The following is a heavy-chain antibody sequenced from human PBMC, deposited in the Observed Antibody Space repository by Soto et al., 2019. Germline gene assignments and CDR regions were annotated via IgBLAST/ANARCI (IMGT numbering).Heavy chain of an antibody. J-gene: IGHJ4*02. D-gene: IGHD6-13*01. CDR3: TRDPHSLDY. V-gene: IGHV3-48*02. CDR2: ITSSSNRI. Sequence: GGSLRLSCAASGFTFSSYSMNWVRQAPGKGLEWVSYITSSSNRIYYADSVKGRFTISRDNARNSLYLQMNWLRDEDTAVYYCTRDPHSLDYWGQGTLVTVSS. CDR1: GFTFSSYS.